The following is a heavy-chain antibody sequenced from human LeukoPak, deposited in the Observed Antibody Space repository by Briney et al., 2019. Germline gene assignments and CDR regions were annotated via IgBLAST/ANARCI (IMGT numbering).Heavy chain of an antibody. CDR3: ARDFIRCSGGSCRSYFDY. CDR2: IYSGGST. J-gene: IGHJ4*02. D-gene: IGHD2-15*01. CDR1: GFTVSSNY. Sequence: GGSLRLSCAASGFTVSSNYMSWVRQARGKGLEWVSVIYSGGSTYYADSVKGRFTISRDNSKNTLYLQMNSLRAEDTAVYYCARDFIRCSGGSCRSYFDYWGQGTLVAVSS. V-gene: IGHV3-53*01.